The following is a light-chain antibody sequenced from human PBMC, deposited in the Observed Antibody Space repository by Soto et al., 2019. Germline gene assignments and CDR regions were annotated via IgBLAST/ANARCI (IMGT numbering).Light chain of an antibody. J-gene: IGKJ4*01. CDR1: QNINNN. V-gene: IGKV3-15*01. CDR3: QQYNDSPLT. CDR2: HAS. Sequence: EIVMTQSPATLSVSPGERATLSCRASQNINNNLAWYQQNPGQVPRLLIYHASTGATGIPARFSGSGSGTGLTLTSSSVQSEDFAVCYCQQYNDSPLTFGGGTKVEIK.